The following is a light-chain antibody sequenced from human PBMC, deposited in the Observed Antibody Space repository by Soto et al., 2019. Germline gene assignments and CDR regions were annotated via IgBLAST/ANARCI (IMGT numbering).Light chain of an antibody. V-gene: IGKV3-20*01. CDR1: QSVSSTY. J-gene: IGKJ1*01. CDR3: QQYGSSLWT. CDR2: ATS. Sequence: EIVLTQSPGTLSLSPGERASLSCRASQSVSSTYLAWYQQKPGQAPRLLIYATSTRATGIPDRFSGSGSGTDFTLTISRLEPEDFAVYYCQQYGSSLWTFGQGTMLEIK.